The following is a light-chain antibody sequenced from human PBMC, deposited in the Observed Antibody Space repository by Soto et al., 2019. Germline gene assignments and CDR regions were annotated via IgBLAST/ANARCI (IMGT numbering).Light chain of an antibody. CDR3: SSYTSSSTRV. V-gene: IGLV2-14*01. J-gene: IGLJ2*01. Sequence: QSALTQPASVSGSPGQSITISCTGTSSDVGGYNYVSWYQQHPGKAPKLMIYDVSNPPSGVSNRFSGSKSGNTASLTISGLQAEDEADYYCSSYTSSSTRVVGGGTKLTVL. CDR1: SSDVGGYNY. CDR2: DVS.